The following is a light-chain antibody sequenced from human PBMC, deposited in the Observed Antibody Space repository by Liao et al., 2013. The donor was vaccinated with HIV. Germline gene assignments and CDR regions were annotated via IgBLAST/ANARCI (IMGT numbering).Light chain of an antibody. J-gene: IGLJ1*01. Sequence: SSVLTQPPSVSVAPGKTATITCGGNNIGSKSVHWYQQKPGQAPLLVIYYDYDRPSGIPERFSGSNSGNTATLTISRVEAGDVADYYCQVWDSNSDHPYVFGSGTKVTVL. CDR2: YDY. V-gene: IGLV3-21*01. CDR3: QVWDSNSDHPYV. CDR1: NIGSKS.